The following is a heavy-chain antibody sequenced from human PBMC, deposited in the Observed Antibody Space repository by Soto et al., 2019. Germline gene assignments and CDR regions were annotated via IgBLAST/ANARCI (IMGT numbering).Heavy chain of an antibody. V-gene: IGHV3-9*03. J-gene: IGHJ3*02. D-gene: IGHD5-12*01. CDR3: AKDREMATISAIFDI. CDR2: ISWNSGSI. Sequence: GGSLRLSCAASGFTFDDYAMHWVRQAPGKGLEWVSGISWNSGSIGYADSVKGRFTISRDNAKNSLYLQMNSLRAEDMALYYCAKDREMATISAIFDIWGQGTMVTVSS. CDR1: GFTFDDYA.